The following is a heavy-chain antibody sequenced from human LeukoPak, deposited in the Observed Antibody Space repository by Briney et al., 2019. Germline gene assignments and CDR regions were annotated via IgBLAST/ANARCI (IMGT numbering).Heavy chain of an antibody. J-gene: IGHJ3*01. V-gene: IGHV4-38-2*01. CDR2: IYHSGNT. Sequence: PSGTLSLTCAVAGYSISRGYYWGWIRQPPGKGLEWIGSIYHSGNTYYNTSLKSRVTISVDTSKNQFSLKLTSVTAEDTAVYYCARYGGYCSSIDCHDVSDVCGQGTMVTVSS. CDR1: GYSISRGYY. D-gene: IGHD2-2*01. CDR3: ARYGGYCSSIDCHDVSDV.